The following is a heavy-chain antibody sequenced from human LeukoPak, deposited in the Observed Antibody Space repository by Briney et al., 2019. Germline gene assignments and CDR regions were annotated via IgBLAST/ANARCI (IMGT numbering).Heavy chain of an antibody. CDR3: ARHPLVNRFDY. CDR2: IYYSGST. V-gene: IGHV4-59*08. Sequence: SETLSLTCIVSGGSLSSYYWSWIRQPPGKGLEWIGYIYYSGSTNYNPSLKSRVTISVDTSKNQFSLKLSSVTAADTAVYYCARHPLVNRFDYWGQGTLVTVSS. CDR1: GGSLSSYY. J-gene: IGHJ4*02. D-gene: IGHD1-14*01.